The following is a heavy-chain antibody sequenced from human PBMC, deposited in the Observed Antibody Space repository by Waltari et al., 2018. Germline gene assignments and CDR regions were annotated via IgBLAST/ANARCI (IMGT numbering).Heavy chain of an antibody. CDR1: GGSISRFY. J-gene: IGHJ6*02. Sequence: QVQLQESGPGLVKPSETLSLTCTVSGGSISRFYWSWIRQPPGKGLEWIGYISYSGNTNYSPSLKSRLTISLDTSKNQFSLTLNSVTAADTAVYYCARDGYDFWRGYSRAWYYYGMDVWGQGTTVTVSS. CDR2: ISYSGNT. D-gene: IGHD3-3*01. CDR3: ARDGYDFWRGYSRAWYYYGMDV. V-gene: IGHV4-59*01.